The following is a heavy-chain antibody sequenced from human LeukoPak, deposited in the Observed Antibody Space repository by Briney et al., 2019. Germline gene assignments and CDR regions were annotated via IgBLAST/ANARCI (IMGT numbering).Heavy chain of an antibody. CDR1: GFTFSNYT. CDR3: ARGAYQIVVVTAPTY. D-gene: IGHD2-21*02. J-gene: IGHJ4*02. V-gene: IGHV3-30-3*01. CDR2: LSSDGSNR. Sequence: PGRSLSLSCAASGFTFSNYTMHWVRQAPGKGLEWVAVLSSDGSNRYYADSVKGRFTISRDISKNTLYLQMTSLRAEDTAVYYCARGAYQIVVVTAPTYWGQGTLVTVSS.